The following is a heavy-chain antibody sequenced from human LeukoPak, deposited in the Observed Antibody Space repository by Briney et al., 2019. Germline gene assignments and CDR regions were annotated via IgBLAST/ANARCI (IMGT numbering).Heavy chain of an antibody. CDR1: GGSISSYY. CDR3: ARAKPNYYMDV. V-gene: IGHV4-59*01. J-gene: IGHJ6*03. CDR2: IYYSGST. Sequence: SETLSLTCTVSGGSISSYYWSWIRQPPGKGLEWIGYIYYSGSTNYDPSLKSRVTISVDTSKNQFSLKLSSVTAADTAVYYCARAKPNYYMDVWGKGTTVTVSS.